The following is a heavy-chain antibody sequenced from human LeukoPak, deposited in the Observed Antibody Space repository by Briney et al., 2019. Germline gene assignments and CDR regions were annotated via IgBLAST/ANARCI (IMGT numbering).Heavy chain of an antibody. V-gene: IGHV4-39*01. J-gene: IGHJ5*02. Sequence: PSETLSLTCTVSGGSISSSSYYWGWIRPPPGKGLEWIGSIYYSGSTYYNPPLKSRVTISVDTSKNQFSLKLSSVTAADTAVYYCARRPYGMNWFDPWGQGTLVTVSS. CDR3: ARRPYGMNWFDP. CDR2: IYYSGST. CDR1: GGSISSSSYY. D-gene: IGHD3-16*01.